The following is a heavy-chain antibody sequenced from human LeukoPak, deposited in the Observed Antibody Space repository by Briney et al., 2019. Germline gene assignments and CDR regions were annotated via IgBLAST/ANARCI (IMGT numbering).Heavy chain of an antibody. CDR3: TRPTYSGTYD. D-gene: IGHD1-26*01. J-gene: IGHJ4*02. V-gene: IGHV3-73*01. Sequence: PGGSLKLSRAASGFNFSASAMHWVRQASGTGLEWVGRIRSKPNSYATAYSASVTGRFTISRDDSKNTAYLQMNSLKTEDTAVYYCTRPTYSGTYDWGQGTLVTVSS. CDR1: GFNFSASA. CDR2: IRSKPNSYAT.